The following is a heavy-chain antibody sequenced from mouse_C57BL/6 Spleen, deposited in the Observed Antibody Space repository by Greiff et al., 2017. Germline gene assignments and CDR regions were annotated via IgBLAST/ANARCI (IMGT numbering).Heavy chain of an antibody. J-gene: IGHJ2*01. CDR3: ARRGDVDY. Sequence: VQLQQPGAELVRPGSSVKLSCKASGYTFTSYWMHWVKQRPIQGLEWIGNIDPSDSETHYNQKFKDKATLTVDKSSSTAYMQLRSLTSEDSAVYYCARRGDVDYWGQGTTLTVSS. CDR2: IDPSDSET. CDR1: GYTFTSYW. D-gene: IGHD3-3*01. V-gene: IGHV1-52*01.